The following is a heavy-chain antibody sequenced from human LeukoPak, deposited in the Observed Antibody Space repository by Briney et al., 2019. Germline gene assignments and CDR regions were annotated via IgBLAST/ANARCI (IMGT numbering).Heavy chain of an antibody. CDR1: XXXXXSYW. Sequence: GESLKIXCXXSXXXXXSYWXGWVRXMPGKGLEWMGIIYPGDSDTRYSPSFQGQVTISADKSISTAYLQWSSLKASDTAMYYCARGWPGYSSGWYRHWGQGTLVTVSS. V-gene: IGHV5-51*01. CDR2: IYPGDSDT. D-gene: IGHD6-19*01. CDR3: ARGWPGYSSGWYRH. J-gene: IGHJ4*02.